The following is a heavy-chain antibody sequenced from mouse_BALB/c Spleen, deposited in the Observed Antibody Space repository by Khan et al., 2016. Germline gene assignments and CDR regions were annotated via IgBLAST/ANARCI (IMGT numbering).Heavy chain of an antibody. J-gene: IGHJ4*01. Sequence: EVELVESGPGLVKPSQSLSLTCTVTGYSITSDYAWNWIRQFPGNKLEWMGYISYSGSTSYYPSLKSRISITRDTSKNQFFLQLNSVTTEDTATYYCARTPTAYYTMDYWGQGTSVTVSS. CDR3: ARTPTAYYTMDY. D-gene: IGHD1-2*01. CDR1: GYSITSDYA. CDR2: ISYSGST. V-gene: IGHV3-2*02.